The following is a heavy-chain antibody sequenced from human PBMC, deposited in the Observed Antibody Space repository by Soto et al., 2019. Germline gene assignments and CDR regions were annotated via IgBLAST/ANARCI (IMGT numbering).Heavy chain of an antibody. V-gene: IGHV3-30*18. CDR3: VKGSEVARQELDY. CDR2: ISSDGSDK. CDR1: GFSFTNCG. D-gene: IGHD2-15*01. Sequence: VQLVESGGGVVQPGRSLRLSCAASGFSFTNCGMHWVRQAPGKGLEWVAAISSDGSDKYYSESVKGRFTISRDNSKNTLFLQMNSLRDDDTAVYYCVKGSEVARQELDYWGQGTLVTVSS. J-gene: IGHJ4*02.